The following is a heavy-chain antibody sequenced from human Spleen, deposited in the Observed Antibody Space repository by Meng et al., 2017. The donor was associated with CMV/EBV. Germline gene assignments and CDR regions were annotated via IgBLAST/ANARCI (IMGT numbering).Heavy chain of an antibody. Sequence: SCRGSGGSFSSNGISWVRQAPGQGLEWMRGIIPTFGTANYAQTFQGRVTMTTDESTSTAYMELTSLRSDDTAVYFCAREVRHWFDPWGQGTLVTVSS. CDR2: IIPTFGTA. CDR3: AREVRHWFDP. V-gene: IGHV1-69*05. CDR1: GGSFSSNG. J-gene: IGHJ5*02.